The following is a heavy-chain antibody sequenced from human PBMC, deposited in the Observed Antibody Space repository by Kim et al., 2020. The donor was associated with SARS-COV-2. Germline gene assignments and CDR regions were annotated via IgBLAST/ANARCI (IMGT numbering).Heavy chain of an antibody. J-gene: IGHJ6*03. CDR1: GFTFSSYA. Sequence: GGSLRLSCAASGFTFSSYAMSWVRQAPGKGLEWVSAISGSGGSTYYADSVKGRFTISRDNSKNTLYLQMNSLRADDTAVYYCAKASITIFGVVISHYYYYYMDVWGKGTTVTVSS. CDR3: AKASITIFGVVISHYYYYYMDV. D-gene: IGHD3-3*01. V-gene: IGHV3-23*01. CDR2: ISGSGGST.